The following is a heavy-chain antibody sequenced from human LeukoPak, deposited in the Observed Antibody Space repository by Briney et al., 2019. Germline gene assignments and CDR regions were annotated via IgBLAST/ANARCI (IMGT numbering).Heavy chain of an antibody. D-gene: IGHD2-15*01. CDR1: GFTFISYG. J-gene: IGHJ4*02. Sequence: GSLRLSCAASGFTFISYGMHWVRQAPGKGLEWVAFIRYDGGKKYYADSVKGRFTISRDNSKNTLYLQMNSLRAEDTALYYCAKTGSWGSSNYYFDYWGQGTLVTVSS. V-gene: IGHV3-30*02. CDR2: IRYDGGKK. CDR3: AKTGSWGSSNYYFDY.